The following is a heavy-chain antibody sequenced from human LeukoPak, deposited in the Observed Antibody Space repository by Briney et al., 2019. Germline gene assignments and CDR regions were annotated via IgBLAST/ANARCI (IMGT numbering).Heavy chain of an antibody. J-gene: IGHJ4*02. CDR3: AKVDAYGGNSD. D-gene: IGHD4-23*01. V-gene: IGHV3-23*01. Sequence: GGSLRLSCAASGFTRSSYAMNWVRQAPEKGLEWVSSISGSGDKTFYADSVKGRFTISRDNSKNTLYLQMNSLRAEDTAVYYCAKVDAYGGNSDWGQGTLVTVSS. CDR1: GFTRSSYA. CDR2: ISGSGDKT.